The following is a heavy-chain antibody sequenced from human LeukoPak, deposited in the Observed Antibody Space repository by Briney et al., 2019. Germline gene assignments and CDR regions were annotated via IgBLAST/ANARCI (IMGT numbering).Heavy chain of an antibody. Sequence: SGTLSLTCTVSGGSISRDNWWGWVRQPPGKGPEWIGSIYYSGSTYYNPSLKSRVTISVDTSKNQFSLKLSSVTAADTAVYYCARDLVGDSGYGDFDYWGQGTLVTVSS. J-gene: IGHJ4*02. D-gene: IGHD5-12*01. CDR2: IYYSGST. CDR3: ARDLVGDSGYGDFDY. V-gene: IGHV4-4*02. CDR1: GGSISRDNW.